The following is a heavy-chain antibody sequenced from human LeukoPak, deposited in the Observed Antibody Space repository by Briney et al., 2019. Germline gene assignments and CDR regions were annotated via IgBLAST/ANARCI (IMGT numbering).Heavy chain of an antibody. Sequence: PGGPLRLSCAASGFTFSGSWMDWVRQAPGKGLEWVANINHDGSETYYVDSAKGRFTISRDNAKNSLYLQMDSLRVEDTAMYYCTEALNFWGQGTLVTVSS. V-gene: IGHV3-7*01. CDR2: INHDGSET. CDR1: GFTFSGSW. CDR3: TEALNF. J-gene: IGHJ4*02.